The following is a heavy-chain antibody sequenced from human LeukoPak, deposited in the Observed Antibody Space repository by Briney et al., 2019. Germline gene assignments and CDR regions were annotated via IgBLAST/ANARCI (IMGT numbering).Heavy chain of an antibody. CDR1: GFTFKLYW. Sequence: PGGSLRLSCAASGFTFKLYWMHWVRQVPGKRPVWVSRINDDGSDTIYADSVRGRFTISRDNDKRSLYLQMNTLRVEDTAFYYCARDYLDGTANYSGRTQWGQGTLVTVSS. D-gene: IGHD6-19*01. V-gene: IGHV3-74*01. CDR2: INDDGSDT. CDR3: ARDYLDGTANYSGRTQ. J-gene: IGHJ4*02.